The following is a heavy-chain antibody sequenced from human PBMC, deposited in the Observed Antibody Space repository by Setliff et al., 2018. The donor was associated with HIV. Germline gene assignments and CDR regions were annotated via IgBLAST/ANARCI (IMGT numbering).Heavy chain of an antibody. CDR2: IYIYNSGSA. D-gene: IGHD3-3*01. J-gene: IGHJ4*02. Sequence: PSETLSLTCSVSGGSFSGYYWSWIRQPPGKGLEWIGYIYIYNSGSANYNPSLTSRVTISAETSMNQFSLKLTSVTAADTAIYYCARGVNFDYWGQGTQVTVSS. CDR1: GGSFSGYY. V-gene: IGHV4-59*01. CDR3: ARGVNFDY.